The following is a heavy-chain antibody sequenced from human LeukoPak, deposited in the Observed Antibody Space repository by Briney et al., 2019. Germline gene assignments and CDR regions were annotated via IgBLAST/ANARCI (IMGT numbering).Heavy chain of an antibody. Sequence: ASVKVSCKASGYAFTGYYMHWVRQAPGQGLEWMGWINPNSGGTNYAQKFQGRVTMTRDTSISTAYMELSRLRSDDTAAYYCARDRVLLWFGEPDYWGQGTLVTVSS. CDR1: GYAFTGYY. J-gene: IGHJ4*02. CDR3: ARDRVLLWFGEPDY. V-gene: IGHV1-2*02. D-gene: IGHD3-10*01. CDR2: INPNSGGT.